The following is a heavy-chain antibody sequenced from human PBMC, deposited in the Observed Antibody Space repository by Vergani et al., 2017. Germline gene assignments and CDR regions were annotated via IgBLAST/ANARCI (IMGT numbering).Heavy chain of an antibody. CDR3: ARAFTRLENYFDY. CDR1: GGTFSSYA. V-gene: IGHV1-2*02. Sequence: QVQLVQSGAEVKKPGSSVKVSCKASGGTFSSYAISWVRQAPGQGLEWMGGIIPNSGGTNYAQKFQGRVTMTRDTSISTAYMELSRLRSDDTAVYYCARAFTRLENYFDYWGQGTLVTVSS. J-gene: IGHJ4*02. CDR2: IIPNSGGT.